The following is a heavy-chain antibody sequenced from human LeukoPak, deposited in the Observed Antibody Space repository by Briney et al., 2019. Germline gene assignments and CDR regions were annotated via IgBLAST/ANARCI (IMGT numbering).Heavy chain of an antibody. Sequence: ESAPTLVKPTQTLTLTCTFSGFSLSTSGMCVSWIRQPPGKALEWLARIDWDDDKYYSTSLKTRLTISKDTSKNQVVLTMTNMDPVDTATYYSARILDGGYSGYDDAFDIWGQGTMVTVSS. CDR2: IDWDDDK. J-gene: IGHJ3*02. V-gene: IGHV2-70*11. CDR1: GFSLSTSGMC. CDR3: ARILDGGYSGYDDAFDI. D-gene: IGHD5-12*01.